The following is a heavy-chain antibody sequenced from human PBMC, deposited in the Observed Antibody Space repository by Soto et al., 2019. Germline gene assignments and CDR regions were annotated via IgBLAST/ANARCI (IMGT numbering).Heavy chain of an antibody. V-gene: IGHV4-34*01. J-gene: IGHJ4*02. D-gene: IGHD6-19*01. CDR3: ARRGRYSSSGWSYYFDY. CDR2: INHSGST. CDR1: GGSFSGYY. Sequence: PSETLSLTCAVYGGSFSGYYWSWIRQPPGKGLEWIGEINHSGSTNYNPSLKSRVTISVDTSKNQFSLKLSSVTAADTAVYYCARRGRYSSSGWSYYFDYWGQGTLVTVSS.